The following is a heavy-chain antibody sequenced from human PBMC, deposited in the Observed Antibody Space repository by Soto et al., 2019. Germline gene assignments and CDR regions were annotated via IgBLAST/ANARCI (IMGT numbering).Heavy chain of an antibody. Sequence: GGSLRLSCAASGFIFIDHYMDWVRQAPGKGLEWVGRSRNKANSYTTEYAASVKGRFTISRDDSENSLYLQMNSLKTEDAAVYYCARLLAGTWGQGTLVTVSS. CDR2: SRNKANSYTT. V-gene: IGHV3-72*01. CDR1: GFIFIDHY. D-gene: IGHD1-7*01. J-gene: IGHJ4*02. CDR3: ARLLAGT.